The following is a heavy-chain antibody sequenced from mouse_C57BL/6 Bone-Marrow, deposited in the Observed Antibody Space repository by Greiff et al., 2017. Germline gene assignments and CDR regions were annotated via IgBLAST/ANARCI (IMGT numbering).Heavy chain of an antibody. CDR1: GYTFTSYW. J-gene: IGHJ3*01. Sequence: QVQLQQPGAELVMPGASVKLSCKASGYTFTSYWMHWVKQRPGQGLEWIGEIDPSDSYTNYNQKFKGKSTLTVDKSSSPAYMQLSSLTSEDSAVYYCARSRGFSYWGQGTLVTVSA. CDR2: IDPSDSYT. V-gene: IGHV1-69*01. CDR3: ARSRGFSY.